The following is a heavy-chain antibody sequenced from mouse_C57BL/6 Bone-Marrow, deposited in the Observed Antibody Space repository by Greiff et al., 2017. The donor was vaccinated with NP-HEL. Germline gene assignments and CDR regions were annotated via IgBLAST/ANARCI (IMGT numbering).Heavy chain of an antibody. V-gene: IGHV14-4*01. J-gene: IGHJ4*01. Sequence: VHVKQSGAELVRPGASVKLSCTASGFNIKDDYMHWVKQRPEQGLEWIGWIDPENGDTEYASKFQGKATITADTSSNTAYLQLSSLTSEDTAVYYCTTDGTLYAMDYWGQGTSVTVSS. CDR3: TTDGTLYAMDY. D-gene: IGHD2-1*01. CDR1: GFNIKDDY. CDR2: IDPENGDT.